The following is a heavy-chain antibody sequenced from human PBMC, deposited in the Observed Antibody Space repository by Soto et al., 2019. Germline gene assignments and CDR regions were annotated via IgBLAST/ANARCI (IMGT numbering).Heavy chain of an antibody. V-gene: IGHV1-8*02. CDR2: MNPSSGET. D-gene: IGHD2-15*01. CDR3: ARLAEYCNGIKCYSNFDF. Sequence: ASVKVSCKTSGYNFTNFAINWVRQAPGRGLVWVGWMNPSSGETGSAQNFQGRVTMTRDISTRTFFMQLTSLRSEDTAIYYCARLAEYCNGIKCYSNFDFWGRGTQVTVSS. J-gene: IGHJ4*01. CDR1: GYNFTNFA.